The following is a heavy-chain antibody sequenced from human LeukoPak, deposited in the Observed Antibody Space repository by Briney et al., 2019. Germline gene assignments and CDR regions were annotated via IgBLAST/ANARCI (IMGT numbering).Heavy chain of an antibody. CDR1: GFTFSSYA. Sequence: GGSLRLSCAASGFTFSSYAMSWVRQAPGKGLEWVSGISGGGGSTYYADSVKGRFTISRDNSKNTLYLQMNSLRAEDTAVYYCAKDGENSYGYEFDYWGQGTLVTVSS. CDR2: ISGGGGST. J-gene: IGHJ4*02. V-gene: IGHV3-23*01. CDR3: AKDGENSYGYEFDY. D-gene: IGHD5-18*01.